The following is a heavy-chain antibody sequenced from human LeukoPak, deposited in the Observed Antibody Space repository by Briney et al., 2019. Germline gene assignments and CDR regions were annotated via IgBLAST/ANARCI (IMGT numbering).Heavy chain of an antibody. CDR2: ISWNSGSI. D-gene: IGHD2-15*01. CDR1: GFTFDDYA. V-gene: IGHV3-9*01. Sequence: GRSLRLSCAASGFTFDDYAMRWVRQAPGKGLEWVSGISWNSGSIGYADSVKGRFTISRDNAKNSLYLQMNSLRAEDTALYYCAKDSYCSGGSCYYAFDIWGQGTMVTVSS. CDR3: AKDSYCSGGSCYYAFDI. J-gene: IGHJ3*02.